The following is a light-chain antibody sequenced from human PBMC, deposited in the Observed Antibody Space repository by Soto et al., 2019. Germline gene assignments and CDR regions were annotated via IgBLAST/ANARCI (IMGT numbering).Light chain of an antibody. J-gene: IGLJ1*01. Sequence: QSVLTQPPSVSGAPGQRVTISCTGSSSNIGAGYDVHWYQQHPGTAPKLLIYGNSNRPSGVPDRFSGSKSGTSAPLAITGLQDEDEADYYCQSYDSRLSGYVFGTGTKLTVL. CDR3: QSYDSRLSGYV. CDR1: SSNIGAGYD. V-gene: IGLV1-40*01. CDR2: GNS.